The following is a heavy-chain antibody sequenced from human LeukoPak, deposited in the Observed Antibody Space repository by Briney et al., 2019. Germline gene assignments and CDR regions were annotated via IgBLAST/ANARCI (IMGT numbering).Heavy chain of an antibody. CDR3: TKDQIFGVVISLDY. V-gene: IGHV3-30*02. CDR1: GFTFSSYG. J-gene: IGHJ4*02. D-gene: IGHD3-3*01. Sequence: GGSLRLSCAASGFTFSSYGMHWVRQAPGKGLEWVAFIRYDGSNKYYADSVKGRFTISRDNSKNTLYLQMNSLRAEDTAVYYCTKDQIFGVVISLDYWGQGTLVTVSS. CDR2: IRYDGSNK.